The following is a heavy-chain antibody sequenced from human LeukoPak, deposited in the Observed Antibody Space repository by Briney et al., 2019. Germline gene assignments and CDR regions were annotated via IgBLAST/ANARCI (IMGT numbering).Heavy chain of an antibody. V-gene: IGHV6-1*01. CDR2: TYYRSKWYN. Sequence: SQTLSLTCAISGDSVSSNSAAWNWIRQSPSRGLEWLGRTYYRSKWYNDYAVSVKSRITINPDTSKNQFSLQLNSVTPEDTAVYYCVRVIGIAAAGTGYYYYYMDVWGKGTTVTVSS. CDR3: VRVIGIAAAGTGYYYYYMDV. CDR1: GDSVSSNSAA. D-gene: IGHD6-13*01. J-gene: IGHJ6*03.